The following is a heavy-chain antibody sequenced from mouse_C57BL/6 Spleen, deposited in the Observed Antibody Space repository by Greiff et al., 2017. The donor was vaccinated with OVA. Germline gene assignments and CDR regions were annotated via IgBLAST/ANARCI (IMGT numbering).Heavy chain of an antibody. J-gene: IGHJ4*01. CDR3: AMVTTVYAMYY. V-gene: IGHV1-72*01. CDR1: GYTFTRYW. CDR2: IDPNSGGT. Sequence: QVQLQQPGAELVKPGASVKLSCKASGYTFTRYWMHWVKQRPGRGLAWIGRIDPNSGGTKYNEKFQGKATMTVAKPSSTAYMQLSLTSEDSAVYYCAMVTTVYAMYYWGQGTSVTVSS. D-gene: IGHD2-3*01.